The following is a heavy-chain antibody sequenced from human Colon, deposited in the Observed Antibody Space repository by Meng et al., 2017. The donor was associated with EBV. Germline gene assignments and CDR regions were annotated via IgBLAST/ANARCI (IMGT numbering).Heavy chain of an antibody. D-gene: IGHD2-21*02. CDR3: ARVGAYCGGDCYHPR. V-gene: IGHV4-4*02. CDR1: GGSLSSRNW. J-gene: IGHJ4*02. Sequence: QGQLQASGPGPVNPSGPLSLTCAGSGGSLSSRNWWSWVRQPPGKGLEWIGEIYHSGSTNYNPSLKSRVTISVDESKNQFSLRLSSVTAADTAVYYCARVGAYCGGDCYHPRWGQGTLVTVSS. CDR2: IYHSGST.